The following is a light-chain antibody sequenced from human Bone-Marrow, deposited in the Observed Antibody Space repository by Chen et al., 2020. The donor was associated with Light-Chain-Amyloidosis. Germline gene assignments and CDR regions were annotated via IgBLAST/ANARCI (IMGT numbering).Light chain of an antibody. CDR3: QVWDRSSDRPV. CDR2: DDS. V-gene: IGLV3-21*02. CDR1: NIGSTS. Sequence: SYVLTQPSSVSVAPGQTATIACGGNNIGSTSVHWYQQTPGQAPLLVVYDDSDRPSGITERLSGSNSGTTATLTISRVAAGDEADYYCQVWDRSSDRPVFGGGTKLTVL. J-gene: IGLJ3*02.